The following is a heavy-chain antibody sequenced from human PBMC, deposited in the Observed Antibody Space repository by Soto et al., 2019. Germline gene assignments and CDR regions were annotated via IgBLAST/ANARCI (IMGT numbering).Heavy chain of an antibody. J-gene: IGHJ4*02. CDR3: AKSLDKHTSSWHEDSANVLDY. CDR1: GFTFSTYG. Sequence: PGGSLRLSCAASGFTFSTYGMSWVRQAPGKGLEWVSAISGSGVSTYYADSVKGRFTISRDTSKNTLYLQMNTLRAEDTAVYYCAKSLDKHTSSWHEDSANVLDYWGLGALVTASS. CDR2: ISGSGVST. D-gene: IGHD6-13*01. V-gene: IGHV3-23*01.